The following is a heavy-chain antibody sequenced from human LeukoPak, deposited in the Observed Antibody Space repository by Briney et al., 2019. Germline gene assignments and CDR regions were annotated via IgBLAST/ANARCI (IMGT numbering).Heavy chain of an antibody. CDR3: ARVYGSGSYYNAGDWFDP. CDR2: ISSSGSTI. CDR1: GFTFSSYE. J-gene: IGHJ5*02. Sequence: PGGSLRLSCAASGFTFSSYEMNWVRQAPGKGLEWVSYISSSGSTIYYADSVKGRFTISRDNAKNSLYLQMNSLRAEDTAVYYCARVYGSGSYYNAGDWFDPWGQGTLVTVSS. D-gene: IGHD3-10*01. V-gene: IGHV3-48*03.